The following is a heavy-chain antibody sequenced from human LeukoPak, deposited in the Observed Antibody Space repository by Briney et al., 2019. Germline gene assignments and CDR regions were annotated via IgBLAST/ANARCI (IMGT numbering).Heavy chain of an antibody. CDR3: ASIPNDAFDI. CDR1: GVTISSYY. J-gene: IGHJ3*02. V-gene: IGHV4-59*01. Sequence: PSETLSLTCTVSGVTISSYYWSWLRQAPGQGLEGVGYINYSGSTNYNPSLKSRVTMSVDTSKNQFSLKLSSVTAADTAVYYCASIPNDAFDICGAGTMGTVSS. CDR2: INYSGST.